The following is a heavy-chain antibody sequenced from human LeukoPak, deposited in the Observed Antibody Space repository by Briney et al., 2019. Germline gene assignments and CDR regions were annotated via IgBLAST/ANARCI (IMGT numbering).Heavy chain of an antibody. Sequence: SETLSLTCAVYGGSFSGYYWSWIRQPPGKGLEWIGEINHSGSTNYNPSLKSRVTISVDTSKNQFSLKLSSVTAADTAVYYCARRRGPHAPWGQGTLVTVSS. CDR3: ARRRGPHAP. J-gene: IGHJ5*02. CDR2: INHSGST. V-gene: IGHV4-34*01. CDR1: GGSFSGYY. D-gene: IGHD3-10*01.